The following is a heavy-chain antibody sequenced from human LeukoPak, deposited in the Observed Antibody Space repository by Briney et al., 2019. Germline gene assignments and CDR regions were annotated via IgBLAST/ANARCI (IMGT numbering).Heavy chain of an antibody. Sequence: PSQTLSLTCAVSGGSISSGGYSWGWIRQPPAKGLPRIAYIFPSGSTYYNPSLKRQVTISVDRSKNQFSLKLSSVTAADTAVYYCARAPSGSITMVRGVPRGMDVWGKGTTVTVSS. D-gene: IGHD3-10*01. CDR3: ARAPSGSITMVRGVPRGMDV. CDR1: GGSISSGGYS. V-gene: IGHV4-30-2*01. J-gene: IGHJ6*04. CDR2: IFPSGST.